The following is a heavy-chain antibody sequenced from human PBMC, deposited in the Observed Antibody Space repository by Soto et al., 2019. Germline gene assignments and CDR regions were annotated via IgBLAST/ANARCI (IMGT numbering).Heavy chain of an antibody. J-gene: IGHJ4*02. V-gene: IGHV4-30-2*01. CDR1: GGSISSGGYS. D-gene: IGHD6-19*01. Sequence: PSETLSLTCAVSGGSISSGGYSWSWIRQPPGKGPNYIGYIYHSGSTYYNPSLKSRVTISVDRSKNQFSLKLSSVTAADTAVYYCARVRSGWGIDYWGQGTLVTVSS. CDR2: IYHSGST. CDR3: ARVRSGWGIDY.